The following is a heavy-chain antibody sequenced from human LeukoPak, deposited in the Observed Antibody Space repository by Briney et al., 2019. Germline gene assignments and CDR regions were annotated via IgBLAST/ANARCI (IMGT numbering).Heavy chain of an antibody. CDR1: AHTFTGYY. CDR3: ARLGSSDI. D-gene: IGHD3-16*01. V-gene: IGHV1-2*02. CDR2: INPNTGAT. J-gene: IGHJ3*02. Sequence: GASVKVSCKASAHTFTGYYMHWVRQAPGQGLEWMGWINPNTGATNYAQKFQGRATMTRDTSLSTAYMKLSSLRSDDTAVYYCARLGSSDIWGQGTMVTVSS.